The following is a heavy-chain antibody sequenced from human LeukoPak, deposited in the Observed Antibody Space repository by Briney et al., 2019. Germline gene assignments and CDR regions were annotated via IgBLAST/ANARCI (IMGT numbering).Heavy chain of an antibody. CDR2: ISSSSSYI. CDR3: ASTPVAGHMGGFDY. V-gene: IGHV3-21*01. Sequence: PGGSLRLSCAASGFTFSSYSMNWVRQAPGKGLEWVSSISSSSSYIYYADSVKGRFTISRDNAKNSLYLQMNSLRAEDTAVYYCASTPVAGHMGGFDYWGQGTLVTVSS. CDR1: GFTFSSYS. J-gene: IGHJ4*02. D-gene: IGHD6-19*01.